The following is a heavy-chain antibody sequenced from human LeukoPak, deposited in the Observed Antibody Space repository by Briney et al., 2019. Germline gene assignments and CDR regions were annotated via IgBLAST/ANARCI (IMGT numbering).Heavy chain of an antibody. CDR1: GFTFSSYE. CDR2: IYSGGST. Sequence: GGSLRLSCAASGFTFSSYEMNWVRQAPGKGLEWVSVIYSGGSTYYADSVKGRFTISRDNSKNTVYLQMSSLRAEDTAVYYCARDGSYARSFDYWGQGTLVTVSS. D-gene: IGHD2-2*01. V-gene: IGHV3-53*01. J-gene: IGHJ4*02. CDR3: ARDGSYARSFDY.